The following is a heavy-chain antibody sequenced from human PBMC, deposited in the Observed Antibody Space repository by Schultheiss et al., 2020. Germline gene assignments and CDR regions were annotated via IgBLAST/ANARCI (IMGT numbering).Heavy chain of an antibody. CDR1: GFTFSSYA. Sequence: GESLKISCAASGFTFSSYAMHWVRQAPGKGLEWVAVIWYDGSNKYYADSVKGRFTISRDNAKNSLYLQMNSLRAEDTAVYYCARGSGWYYFDYWGQGTLVTVSS. D-gene: IGHD6-19*01. V-gene: IGHV3-33*08. CDR3: ARGSGWYYFDY. CDR2: IWYDGSNK. J-gene: IGHJ4*02.